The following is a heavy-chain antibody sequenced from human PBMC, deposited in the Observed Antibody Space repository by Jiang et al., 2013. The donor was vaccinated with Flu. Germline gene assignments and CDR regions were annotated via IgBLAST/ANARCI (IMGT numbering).Heavy chain of an antibody. Sequence: VESGAEVKKPGESLRISCTASGYIFTDYWITWVRQMPGKGLEWMGRIDPRTSYTTYSPSFQGHVIISADKSITTAFLQWSSLKASDTAIYYCARHALGASGWHYFDDWGQGTLVTVPS. CDR2: IDPRTSYT. V-gene: IGHV5-10-1*01. CDR1: GYIFTDYW. D-gene: IGHD6-25*01. J-gene: IGHJ4*02. CDR3: ARHALGASGWHYFDD.